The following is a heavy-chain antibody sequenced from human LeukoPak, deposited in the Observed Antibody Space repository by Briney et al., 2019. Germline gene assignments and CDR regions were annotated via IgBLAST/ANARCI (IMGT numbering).Heavy chain of an antibody. J-gene: IGHJ4*02. CDR1: GFTFNRYA. Sequence: GGSLRLSCVASGFTFNRYAMSWVRHVPGKRLEWVSTFSGPMETTYYAPSVRGRFTMSRDNSKNTLSLQMNSLRAEDTAVYYCAKDGGLWVSAHWGDSWGRGTLVTVSS. CDR3: AKDGGLWVSAHWGDS. D-gene: IGHD7-27*01. CDR2: FSGPMETT. V-gene: IGHV3-23*01.